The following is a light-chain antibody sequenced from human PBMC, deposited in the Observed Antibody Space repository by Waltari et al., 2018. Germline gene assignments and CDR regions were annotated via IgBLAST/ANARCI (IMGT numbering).Light chain of an antibody. CDR3: QQYGSSPKT. CDR1: QSVSSSY. Sequence: EIVLTQSPGTLSLSPGERATLSCRASQSVSSSYLAWYQQKAGQAPRLLISGASTRATGIPDRFSGSGSVTDFTLTISRLEPEDIAVYYCQQYGSSPKTFGQGTKLEI. V-gene: IGKV3-20*01. J-gene: IGKJ2*01. CDR2: GAS.